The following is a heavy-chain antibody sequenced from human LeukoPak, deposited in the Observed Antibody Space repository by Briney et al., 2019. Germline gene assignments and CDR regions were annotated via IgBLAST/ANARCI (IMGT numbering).Heavy chain of an antibody. Sequence: PGGSLRLSCAASGFSFGSYAMNWVRQAPGKGPKWVSGISGSGGTTYYADSVEGRFTISRDNSKNTLYLQMNSLKVEDTAVFYCAKASRGGATGHYYYGMDVWGKGTTVTVSS. CDR1: GFSFGSYA. V-gene: IGHV3-23*01. D-gene: IGHD2-15*01. J-gene: IGHJ6*04. CDR3: AKASRGGATGHYYYGMDV. CDR2: ISGSGGTT.